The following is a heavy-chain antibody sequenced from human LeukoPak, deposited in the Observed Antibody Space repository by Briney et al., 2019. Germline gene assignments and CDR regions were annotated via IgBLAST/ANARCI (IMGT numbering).Heavy chain of an antibody. Sequence: ASVKVSCKVSGYTHTELSMHWVRQAPGKGLEWMGGFDPECGDTIYAQKFQGSVTMTEDTSTDTAYMALSSLRYEDRAVYYCATITIRDCVGGSYRYPSDWFDAWGQRTPVTVS. J-gene: IGHJ5*02. CDR2: FDPECGDT. D-gene: IGHD3-16*02. CDR3: ATITIRDCVGGSYRYPSDWFDA. V-gene: IGHV1-24*01. CDR1: GYTHTELS.